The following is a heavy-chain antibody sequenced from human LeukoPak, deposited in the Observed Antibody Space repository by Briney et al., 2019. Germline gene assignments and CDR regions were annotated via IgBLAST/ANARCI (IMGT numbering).Heavy chain of an antibody. J-gene: IGHJ2*01. CDR3: AKTTGDHWYFDL. D-gene: IGHD7-27*01. CDR1: AFTFSSYA. CDR2: ISGSGNST. V-gene: IGHV3-23*01. Sequence: GGSLRLSCAASAFTFSSYAMSWVRQAPGKGLEWVSAISGSGNSTYHADSVKGRFTISRDNSKNTLYLQMNSLRAEDTAIYYCAKTTGDHWYFDLWGRGTLVTVSS.